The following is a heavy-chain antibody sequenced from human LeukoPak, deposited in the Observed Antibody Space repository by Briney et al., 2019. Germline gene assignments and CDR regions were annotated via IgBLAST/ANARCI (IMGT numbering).Heavy chain of an antibody. J-gene: IGHJ5*02. Sequence: ASVKVSCKASGYTFTSYDINWVRQATGQGLEWMVWMNPNSGNTGYAQKFQGRVTMTRNTFISTAYMELSSLRSEDTAVYYCARGTDIVVLGEDWFDPWGQGTLVTVSS. CDR2: MNPNSGNT. V-gene: IGHV1-8*01. CDR3: ARGTDIVVLGEDWFDP. CDR1: GYTFTSYD. D-gene: IGHD2-2*01.